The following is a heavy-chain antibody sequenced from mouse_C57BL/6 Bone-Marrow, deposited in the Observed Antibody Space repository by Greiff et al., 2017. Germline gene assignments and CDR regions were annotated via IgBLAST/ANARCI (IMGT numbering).Heavy chain of an antibody. V-gene: IGHV1-63*01. CDR2: IYPGGGCT. J-gene: IGHJ4*01. CDR1: GYTFTNYW. CDR3: AVHCSDGYAMDY. Sequence: QVQLKQSGAELVRPGTSVKMSCKASGYTFTNYWMGWAKQRPGHGLEWIGDIYPGGGCTSYNEKFKGKATLTADKSSSTAYMQLSSLTSEDSAIYYCAVHCSDGYAMDYWGQGTSVTVSS. D-gene: IGHD1-1*01.